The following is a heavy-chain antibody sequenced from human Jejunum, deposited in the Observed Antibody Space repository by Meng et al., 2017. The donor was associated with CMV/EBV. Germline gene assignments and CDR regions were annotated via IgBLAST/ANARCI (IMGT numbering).Heavy chain of an antibody. CDR2: MNPKSGDI. V-gene: IGHV1-8*01. D-gene: IGHD3-10*01. CDR1: SLD. CDR3: GRGRFGARGSHYYYYGMDF. Sequence: SLDINWVRQAPGQGLGWMGWMNPKSGDIGYGERFQGRLTMTRDISKATFYMEMSGLRSEDTAVYYCGRGRFGARGSHYYYYGMDFWGQGTTVTVSS. J-gene: IGHJ6*02.